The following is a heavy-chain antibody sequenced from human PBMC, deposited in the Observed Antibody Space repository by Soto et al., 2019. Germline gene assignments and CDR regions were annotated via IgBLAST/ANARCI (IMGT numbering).Heavy chain of an antibody. CDR3: AKGDGFIVAV. J-gene: IGHJ6*02. CDR2: TNTGGTT. D-gene: IGHD1-26*01. V-gene: IGHV3-53*02. Sequence: EVQVLATGGGSIQPGGSLRLSCAASGFTVNSNYMSWVRQAPGEGLQWVSITNTGGTTYYADSVKGRFTVSRDNSKNTLYLQMNSLRAEDTAVYYCAKGDGFIVAVWDQGTTVSVSS. CDR1: GFTVNSNY.